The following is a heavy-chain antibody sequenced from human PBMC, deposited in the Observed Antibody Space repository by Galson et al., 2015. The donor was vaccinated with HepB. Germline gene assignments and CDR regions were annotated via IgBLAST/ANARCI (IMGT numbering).Heavy chain of an antibody. V-gene: IGHV1-69*13. D-gene: IGHD6-19*01. Sequence: SVNVSCKSSGGTFSSYAISWVRQAPGQGLEWMGGIIPIFGTANYAQKFQGRVTITADESTSTAYMELSSLRSEHTAVYYCSRPYSSGWYGDAFDIWGQGKMVTVSS. CDR2: IIPIFGTA. CDR1: GGTFSSYA. J-gene: IGHJ3*02. CDR3: SRPYSSGWYGDAFDI.